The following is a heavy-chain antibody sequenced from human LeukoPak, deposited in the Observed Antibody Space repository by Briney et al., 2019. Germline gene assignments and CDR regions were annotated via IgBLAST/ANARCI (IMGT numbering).Heavy chain of an antibody. D-gene: IGHD6-13*01. Sequence: PGGSLRLSCAASGFTFSDYAMSWVRQAPGKGLEWVSGISGVGGTTFYADSVKGRFTISRDNSKNTLSLQMNSLRADDTAVYYCAKKCRSSWYYFDYWGQGTLVTVSS. CDR1: GFTFSDYA. CDR3: AKKCRSSWYYFDY. CDR2: ISGVGGTT. V-gene: IGHV3-23*01. J-gene: IGHJ4*02.